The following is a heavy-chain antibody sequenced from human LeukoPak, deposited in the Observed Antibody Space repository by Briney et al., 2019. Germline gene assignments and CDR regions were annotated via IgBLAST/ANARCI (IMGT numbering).Heavy chain of an antibody. V-gene: IGHV4-39*01. CDR1: GASIISRSYY. D-gene: IGHD3-22*01. J-gene: IGHJ5*02. CDR3: ARHEPSSFYYESRGNWFDP. Sequence: SETLSLTCTVSGASIISRSYYWGWVRQPPGKGLEWVGSIYYSGSTYYNPSLQSRVTMSVDTSNNQVSLKVTSVTAADTAVYYCARHEPSSFYYESRGNWFDPWGQGTLVTVSS. CDR2: IYYSGST.